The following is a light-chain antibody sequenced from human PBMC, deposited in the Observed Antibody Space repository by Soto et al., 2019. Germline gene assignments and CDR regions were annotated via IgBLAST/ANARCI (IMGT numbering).Light chain of an antibody. J-gene: IGKJ3*01. Sequence: EIVLTQSTGTLSLSPGERATLSCRASQSINSRYFAWYQQKPGQAPRLLIYGTSSRATGIPDRFSGSGSGTDFTLTISVWEPEDLAVYYCQLFGSSPGLTCGPGTKVDIK. CDR1: QSINSRY. V-gene: IGKV3-20*01. CDR2: GTS. CDR3: QLFGSSPGLT.